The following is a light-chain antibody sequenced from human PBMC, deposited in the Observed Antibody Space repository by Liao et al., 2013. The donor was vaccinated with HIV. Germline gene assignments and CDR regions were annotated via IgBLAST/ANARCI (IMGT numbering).Light chain of an antibody. J-gene: IGLJ2*01. CDR2: QDY. CDR3: QVWDSKTVV. Sequence: SYELTQPPSVSVSPGQTASIPCSGDKLAYKYASWYQQKPGQSPLLVIYQDYRRPSGIPERFSGSNSGSTATLTISGTQAMDEADYYCQVWDSKTVVFGGGTKLTVL. V-gene: IGLV3-1*01. CDR1: KLAYKY.